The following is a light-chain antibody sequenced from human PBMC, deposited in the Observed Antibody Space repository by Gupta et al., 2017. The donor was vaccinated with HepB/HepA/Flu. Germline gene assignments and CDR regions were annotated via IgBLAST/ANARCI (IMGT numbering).Light chain of an antibody. V-gene: IGKV2-30*02. CDR3: MQYSHWPHT. CDR1: QSLVRTDGNTY. CDR2: RVS. Sequence: DVVTTQSPLSLPVTLGQPASISCSSSQSLVRTDGNTYLNWFHQGPGQSPRRLIYRVSNRDSGVPDRFSGSGSGTDFTLKISRVEADDIGVYYCMQYSHWPHTFGQGTKLEIK. J-gene: IGKJ2*01.